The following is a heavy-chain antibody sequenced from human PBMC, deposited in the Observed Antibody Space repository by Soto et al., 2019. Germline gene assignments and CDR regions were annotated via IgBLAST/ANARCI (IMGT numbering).Heavy chain of an antibody. Sequence: EVQLLESGGGLVQPGGSLRLSCAASGFTFSSYAMSWVRQAPGKGLEWVSAISGSGGSTYYEDSVKGRFTISRDNSKNTLYLQMNSLRAEDTAVYYCAKNLLGRFGDPSAYYYMDVWGKGTTVTVSS. CDR2: ISGSGGST. V-gene: IGHV3-23*01. D-gene: IGHD3-10*01. CDR3: AKNLLGRFGDPSAYYYMDV. CDR1: GFTFSSYA. J-gene: IGHJ6*03.